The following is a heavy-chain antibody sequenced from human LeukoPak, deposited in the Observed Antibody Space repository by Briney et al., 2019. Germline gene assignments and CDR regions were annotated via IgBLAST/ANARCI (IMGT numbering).Heavy chain of an antibody. Sequence: GGSLRLSCAASGFTFSSYSMNWVRQAPGKGLEWVSSIGSSSSYIYYADSVKGRFTISRDNAKNSLYLQMNSLRAEDTAVYYCARVSSGWPLDYWGQGTLVTVSS. CDR3: ARVSSGWPLDY. J-gene: IGHJ4*02. CDR1: GFTFSSYS. D-gene: IGHD6-19*01. V-gene: IGHV3-21*01. CDR2: IGSSSSYI.